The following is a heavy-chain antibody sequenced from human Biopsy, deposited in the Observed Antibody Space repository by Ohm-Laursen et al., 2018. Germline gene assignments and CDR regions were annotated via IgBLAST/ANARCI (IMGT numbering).Heavy chain of an antibody. V-gene: IGHV1-69*10. CDR3: ARGEGSSWFDP. CDR2: IIPIPNVA. CDR1: GDSFTSYA. J-gene: IGHJ5*02. Sequence: VKISCKASGDSFTSYAIGWVRQAPGQGLEWMGGIIPIPNVATYAQRFQGRITITADESTSTAYMELSSLTSDDTAVYFCARGEGSSWFDPWGHGTLVTVSS. D-gene: IGHD1-26*01.